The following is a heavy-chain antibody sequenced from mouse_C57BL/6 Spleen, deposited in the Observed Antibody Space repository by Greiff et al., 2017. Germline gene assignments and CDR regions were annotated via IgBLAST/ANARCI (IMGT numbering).Heavy chain of an antibody. CDR3: ARQDYYGSSYWYFDV. J-gene: IGHJ1*03. Sequence: EVMLVESGGDLVKPGGSLKLSCAASGFTFSSYGMSWVRQTPDSVKGRFTISRDNAKNTLYLQMSSLKSEDTAMYYCARQDYYGSSYWYFDVWGTGTTVTVSS. D-gene: IGHD1-1*01. CDR1: GFTFSSYG. V-gene: IGHV5-6*01.